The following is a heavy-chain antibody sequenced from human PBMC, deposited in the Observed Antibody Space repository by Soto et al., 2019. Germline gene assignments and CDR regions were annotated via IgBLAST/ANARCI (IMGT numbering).Heavy chain of an antibody. D-gene: IGHD2-21*01. CDR3: ASARGVVVIAHFYY. J-gene: IGHJ4*02. V-gene: IGHV4-34*01. CDR1: GGSFSGYY. Sequence: QVQLQQWGAGLLKPSETLSLTCAVYGGSFSGYYWSWIRQPPGKGLEGIGEINHSGSTNYNPSLTRRVTISLATSKNQFSLKLSSVTAADTAVYYCASARGVVVIAHFYYWGQVTLVTVSS. CDR2: INHSGST.